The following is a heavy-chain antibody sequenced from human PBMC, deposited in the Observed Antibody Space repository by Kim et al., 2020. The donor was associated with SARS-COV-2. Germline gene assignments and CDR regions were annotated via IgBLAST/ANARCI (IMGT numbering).Heavy chain of an antibody. V-gene: IGHV3-43*01. CDR1: GCTFSSYT. J-gene: IGHJ4*02. Sequence: GGSRRLSCAASGCTFSSYTIHWVRQIPGKALEWVALINWRHNTLYADSVEGGFSISRDNSMNSLFLQMNTLPSEDSALYYCAKEHSNVWPNLESWGQGT. CDR3: AKEHSNVWPNLES. D-gene: IGHD3-22*01. CDR2: INWRHNT.